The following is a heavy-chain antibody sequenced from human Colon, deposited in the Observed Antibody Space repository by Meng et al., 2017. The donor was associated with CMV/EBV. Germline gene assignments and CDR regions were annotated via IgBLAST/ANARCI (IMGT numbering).Heavy chain of an antibody. CDR2: IVPIFVTP. V-gene: IGHV1-69*12. CDR3: ARARDRDGLYNFDS. D-gene: IGHD5-24*01. CDR1: GGSFSNYA. J-gene: IGHJ4*02. Sequence: VQMEQAGAEVKKTASSVNVSCRTSGGSFSNYAVSWVRQAPGQGLEWMGGIVPIFVTPNYAQKFQGRVTVTADESTSTAYMELSSLTSEDTAIYYCARARDRDGLYNFDSWGQGTLVTVSS.